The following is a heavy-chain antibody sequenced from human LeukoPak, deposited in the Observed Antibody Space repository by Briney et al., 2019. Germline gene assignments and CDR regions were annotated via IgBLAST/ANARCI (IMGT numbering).Heavy chain of an antibody. CDR2: IRSGSGYI. J-gene: IGHJ4*02. V-gene: IGHV3-21*01. CDR1: GFTFSSCS. Sequence: GGSVRLSCAAFGFTFSSCSMNWVREAPGRGLEWVASIRSGSGYIYYADSVKGRFTISRDSAKNSLYLQMNSLRAENTAVYYCASGNYFDYWGRGTLVTVSS. CDR3: ASGNYFDY.